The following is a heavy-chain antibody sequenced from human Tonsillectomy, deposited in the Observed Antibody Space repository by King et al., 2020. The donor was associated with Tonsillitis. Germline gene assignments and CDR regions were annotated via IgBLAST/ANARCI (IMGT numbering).Heavy chain of an antibody. Sequence: VQLVESGGDLVQPGGSLRLSCAASGFTFSSFAMSWVRQAPGKGLEWVSTISGTGGDTYYAASVKGRFTISRDNSKNTLSLQMNSLRAEDTAEYYCAKDLPDGSGWYRDFFDYWGQGTLVTVSS. CDR2: ISGTGGDT. CDR3: AKDLPDGSGWYRDFFDY. CDR1: GFTFSSFA. V-gene: IGHV3-23*04. D-gene: IGHD6-19*01. J-gene: IGHJ4*02.